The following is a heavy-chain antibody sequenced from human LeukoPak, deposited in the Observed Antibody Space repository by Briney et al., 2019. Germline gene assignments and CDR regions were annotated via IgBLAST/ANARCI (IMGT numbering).Heavy chain of an antibody. V-gene: IGHV4-59*01. CDR2: IYYSGST. D-gene: IGHD6-6*01. J-gene: IGHJ5*02. Sequence: PSETLSLTCTVSGVSISSYYWSWIRQPPGKGLEWIGYIYYSGSTNYNPSLKSRVTISVDTSENQFSLKLSSVTAADTAVYYYARYSVAAYNWFDPWGQGTLVTVSS. CDR3: ARYSVAAYNWFDP. CDR1: GVSISSYY.